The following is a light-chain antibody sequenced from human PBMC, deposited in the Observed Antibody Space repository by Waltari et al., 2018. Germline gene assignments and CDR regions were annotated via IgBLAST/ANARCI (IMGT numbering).Light chain of an antibody. CDR1: SPNLGNNY. J-gene: IGLJ1*01. CDR3: GAWDSSLSAV. V-gene: IGLV1-51*02. Sequence: QSVLTQPPSVSAAPGPKVTISCSGNSPNLGNNYVSWYQQIPGTAPKLLIYENDKRPSGTPDRFSGSKSGTSATLGITGLQTGDEADYYCGAWDSSLSAVFGTGTKVTVL. CDR2: END.